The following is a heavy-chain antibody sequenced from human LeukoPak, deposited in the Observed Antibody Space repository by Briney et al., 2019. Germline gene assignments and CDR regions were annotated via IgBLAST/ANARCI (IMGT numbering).Heavy chain of an antibody. CDR1: GFTFSYYG. Sequence: GGSLRLSCVASGFTFSYYGFHWVRQAPGKGLEWVAVIWSDGSKKYYVDSVKGRFTISRDDSKNTMYLQMNSLIAEDTAVYYCAKLGPGYCSVGTCYSRWYYFDSWGQGTLVTVSS. D-gene: IGHD2-15*01. V-gene: IGHV3-33*06. CDR3: AKLGPGYCSVGTCYSRWYYFDS. J-gene: IGHJ4*02. CDR2: IWSDGSKK.